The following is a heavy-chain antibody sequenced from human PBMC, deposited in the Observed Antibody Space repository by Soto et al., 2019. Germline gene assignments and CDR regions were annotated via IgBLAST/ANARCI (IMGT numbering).Heavy chain of an antibody. J-gene: IGHJ6*02. CDR1: GGSISSSNW. V-gene: IGHV4-4*02. CDR3: ARAPGYDILTGYKSLAYYYGMDV. CDR2: IYHSGST. D-gene: IGHD3-9*01. Sequence: PSETLSLTCAVSGGSISSSNWWSWVRQPPGKGLEWIGEIYHSGSTNYNPSLKSRVTISVDKSKNQFSLKLSSVTAADTAVYYCARAPGYDILTGYKSLAYYYGMDVWGQGTTVTVSS.